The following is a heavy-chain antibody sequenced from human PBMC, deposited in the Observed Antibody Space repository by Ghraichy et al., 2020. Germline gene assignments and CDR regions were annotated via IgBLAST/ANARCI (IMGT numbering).Heavy chain of an antibody. CDR2: IDHTGST. Sequence: SETLSLTCAVYGGSFSGYYWTWIRQPPGKGLEWIGEIDHTGSTNSNPSLKSRVTISVDTSKNQFSLKLSSVTAADTAVYYCARSDSSGYYEISLIDYWGHGTLVTVSS. CDR1: GGSFSGYY. CDR3: ARSDSSGYYEISLIDY. V-gene: IGHV4-34*01. D-gene: IGHD3-22*01. J-gene: IGHJ4*01.